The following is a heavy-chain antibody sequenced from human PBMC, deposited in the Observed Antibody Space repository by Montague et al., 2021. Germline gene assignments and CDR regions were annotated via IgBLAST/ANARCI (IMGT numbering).Heavy chain of an antibody. CDR1: GFTFRNYG. D-gene: IGHD2-2*01. CDR2: IWHDGSEK. V-gene: IGHV3-33*01. J-gene: IGHJ1*01. CDR3: VREILEAPGPKPQYFQY. Sequence: SLRLSCAGSGFTFRNYGMHWVRQAPGKGLEWVAVIWHDGSEKFYADSVKGRFTISRDNSKNTLYLQMDSLKAEDTAVFYCVREILEAPGPKPQYFQYWGQGTLVTVSS.